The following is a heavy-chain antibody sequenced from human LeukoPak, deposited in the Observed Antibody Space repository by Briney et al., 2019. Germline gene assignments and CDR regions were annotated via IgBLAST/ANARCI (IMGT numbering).Heavy chain of an antibody. Sequence: PSETLSLTCTVSGGSISNYYWRGIRQPPGKGLEWMGYIYYSGSTNYNPSLKSRVTISVDTAKNQFSLKLSSVPAADTAVYYCARAGRQQLVYWGQGTLVTVSS. CDR2: IYYSGST. CDR1: GGSISNYY. J-gene: IGHJ4*02. V-gene: IGHV4-59*12. CDR3: ARAGRQQLVY. D-gene: IGHD6-13*01.